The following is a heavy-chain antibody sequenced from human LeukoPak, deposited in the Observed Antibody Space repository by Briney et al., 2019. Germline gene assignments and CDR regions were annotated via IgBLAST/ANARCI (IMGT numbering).Heavy chain of an antibody. D-gene: IGHD6-6*01. J-gene: IGHJ6*03. CDR3: ATRSREQLVYYYYYYMDV. CDR2: INYSGST. CDR1: GGSISSYY. Sequence: SETLSLTCTVSGGSISSYYWSWIRQPPGKGLEWIGYINYSGSTNYNPSLKSRVTISVDTSKNQFSLQLSSVAAADTAVYYCATRSREQLVYYYYYYMDVWGKGTTVTVSS. V-gene: IGHV4-59*01.